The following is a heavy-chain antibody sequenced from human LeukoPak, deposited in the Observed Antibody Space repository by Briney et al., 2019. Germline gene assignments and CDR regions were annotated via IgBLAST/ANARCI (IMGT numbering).Heavy chain of an antibody. V-gene: IGHV4-59*01. Sequence: SETLSLTCTVSGGSISSYYWSWIRQPPGKGLEWIGYIYYSGSTNYNPSLKSRVTISVDTSKNQFSLKLSSVTAADTAVYYCARVSGLPTEYYFDYWGQGTLVTVSS. J-gene: IGHJ4*02. CDR3: ARVSGLPTEYYFDY. CDR1: GGSISSYY. D-gene: IGHD6-19*01. CDR2: IYYSGST.